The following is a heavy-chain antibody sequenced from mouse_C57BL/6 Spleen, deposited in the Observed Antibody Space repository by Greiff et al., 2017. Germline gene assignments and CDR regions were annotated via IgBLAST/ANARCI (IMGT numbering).Heavy chain of an antibody. CDR1: GFSLTSYA. V-gene: IGHV2-9-1*01. CDR2: IWTGGGT. Sequence: VQLQESGPGLVAPSQSLSITCTVSGFSLTSYAISWVRQPPGKGLEWLGVIWTGGGTNYNSALKSRLSISKDNSKSQVFLKMNSLQTDDTARYYCARFDDYDRDYYAMDYWGQGTSVTVSS. D-gene: IGHD2-4*01. CDR3: ARFDDYDRDYYAMDY. J-gene: IGHJ4*01.